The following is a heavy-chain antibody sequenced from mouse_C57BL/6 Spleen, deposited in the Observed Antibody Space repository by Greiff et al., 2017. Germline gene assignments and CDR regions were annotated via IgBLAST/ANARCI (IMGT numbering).Heavy chain of an antibody. CDR2: INPNNGGT. V-gene: IGHV1-18*01. D-gene: IGHD2-3*01. Sequence: VQLQQSGPELVKPGASVKIPCKASGYTFTDYNMDWVKQSHGKSLEWIGDINPNNGGTIYNQKFKGKATLTVDKSSSTAYMELRSLTSEDTAVYYCARDDGYYNWFAYWGQGTLVTVSA. J-gene: IGHJ3*01. CDR3: ARDDGYYNWFAY. CDR1: GYTFTDYN.